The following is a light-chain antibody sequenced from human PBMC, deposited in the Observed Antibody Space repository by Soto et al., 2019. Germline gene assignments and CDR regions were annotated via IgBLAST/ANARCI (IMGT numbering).Light chain of an antibody. Sequence: PGERATLSCRASQSVSSYLAWYQQKPGQAPRLLIYDASNRATGIPARFSGSGSGTDFTLTIISLEPEDFAVYYCQQRSNWPPITFGQGTRLEIK. CDR1: QSVSSY. CDR3: QQRSNWPPIT. V-gene: IGKV3-11*01. CDR2: DAS. J-gene: IGKJ5*01.